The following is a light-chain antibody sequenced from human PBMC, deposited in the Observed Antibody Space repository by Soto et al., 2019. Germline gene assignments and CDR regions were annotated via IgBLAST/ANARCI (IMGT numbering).Light chain of an antibody. Sequence: EIVMTQSPATLSVSPGERATLSCRASQSVGNNLAWYQQKPGQTPRLLFYGASTRATGLPARFSGSGSGTEFTLTISSLQSEDFAVYYCQQYENWPTFGQGTRLEIK. CDR2: GAS. J-gene: IGKJ5*01. CDR1: QSVGNN. CDR3: QQYENWPT. V-gene: IGKV3-15*01.